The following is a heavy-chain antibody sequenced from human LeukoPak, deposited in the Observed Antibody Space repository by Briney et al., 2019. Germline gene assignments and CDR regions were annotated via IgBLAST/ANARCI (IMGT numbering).Heavy chain of an antibody. CDR3: AREGLYGSGTYTTSYPFDI. V-gene: IGHV1-46*01. CDR1: GYTFTSYG. CDR2: IDPSGGTT. D-gene: IGHD3-10*01. Sequence: ASVKVSCKASGYTFTSYGISWVRQAPGQGLEWMGTIDPSGGTTFYAPRFQGRVTMTRDTSTSTVNMELSSLRSEDTAVYYCAREGLYGSGTYTTSYPFDIWGQGTMVTVSS. J-gene: IGHJ3*02.